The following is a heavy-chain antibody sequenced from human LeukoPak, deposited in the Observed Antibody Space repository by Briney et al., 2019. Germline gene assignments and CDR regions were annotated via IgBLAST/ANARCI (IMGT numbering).Heavy chain of an antibody. CDR3: ARGRVATFDY. Sequence: PSETLSLTCTISGGSISSYYWSWIRQPPGKGLEWIGEINHSGSTNYNPSLKSRVTISVDTSKNQFSLKLSSVAAADTAVYYCARGRVATFDYWGQGTLVTVSS. J-gene: IGHJ4*02. CDR2: INHSGST. V-gene: IGHV4-34*01. CDR1: GGSISSYY. D-gene: IGHD5-12*01.